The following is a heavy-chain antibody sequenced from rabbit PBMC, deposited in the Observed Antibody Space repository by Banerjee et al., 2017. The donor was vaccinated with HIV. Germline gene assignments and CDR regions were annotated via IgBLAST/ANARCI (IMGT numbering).Heavy chain of an antibody. J-gene: IGHJ4*01. D-gene: IGHD4-1*01. V-gene: IGHV1S47*01. CDR1: GFDFSSYG. CDR3: VRVNSGLNL. CDR2: IDLFFGST. Sequence: QEQLVESGGGLVQPGGSLKLSCKASGFDFSSYGVSWVRQAPGKGLEWIGCIDLFFGSTYYATWVNGRFTISSHNAQNTLYLRLNSLTAADTATYFCVRVNSGLNLWGPGTLVTVS.